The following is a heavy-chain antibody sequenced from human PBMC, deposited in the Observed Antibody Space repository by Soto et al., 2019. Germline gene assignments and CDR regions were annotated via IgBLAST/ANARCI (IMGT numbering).Heavy chain of an antibody. Sequence: QLVQSGAEVKKPGASVKVSCKTSGPTFIAYYIHWVRQAPGQGLEWMGWIDPKSGGTTYEQKFLGRVTMTRDASINTAYMELNRLTSDDTAVYYCARAGVAHSLTVGLNWFDPWGQGTLVTVSS. J-gene: IGHJ5*02. CDR2: IDPKSGGT. V-gene: IGHV1-2*02. CDR3: ARAGVAHSLTVGLNWFDP. D-gene: IGHD3-22*01. CDR1: GPTFIAYY.